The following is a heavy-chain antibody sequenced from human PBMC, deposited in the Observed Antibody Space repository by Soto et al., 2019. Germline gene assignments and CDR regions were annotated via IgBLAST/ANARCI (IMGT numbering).Heavy chain of an antibody. J-gene: IGHJ4*02. D-gene: IGHD5-12*01. CDR2: LNSGNGNT. CDR3: ATYRGYGDPNDY. Sequence: QVHLVQSGAEVKKPGASVKVSCKASGYDFTAYAMHWVRQAPGQSLEWMGWLNSGNGNTKYSEKFQGRVTITSDTSATTAYMELSGLRSEGTAVYYCATYRGYGDPNDYWGQGTLVTVSS. CDR1: GYDFTAYA. V-gene: IGHV1-3*04.